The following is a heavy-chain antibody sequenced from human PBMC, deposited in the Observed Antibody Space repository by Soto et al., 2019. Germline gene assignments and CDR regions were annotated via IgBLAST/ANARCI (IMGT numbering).Heavy chain of an antibody. V-gene: IGHV1-18*01. CDR1: GYTFTSYG. Sequence: QVQLVQSGAEVKKPGASVKVSCKASGYTFTSYGISWVRQAPGQGLEWMGWISAYNGNTKYAQKLQGRVTMTTETSTSTAYMELRSLRSDDTAVYYCARDDQTYYGSGSYLPFDYWGQGTLVTVSS. CDR3: ARDDQTYYGSGSYLPFDY. J-gene: IGHJ4*02. CDR2: ISAYNGNT. D-gene: IGHD3-10*01.